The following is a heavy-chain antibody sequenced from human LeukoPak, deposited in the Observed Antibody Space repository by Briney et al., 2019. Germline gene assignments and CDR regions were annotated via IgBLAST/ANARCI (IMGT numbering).Heavy chain of an antibody. CDR2: IYPGDSDT. CDR1: GYRFTSYW. CDR3: ARRDSSSKHFDY. J-gene: IGHJ4*02. Sequence: GESLQISCKGSGYRFTSYWIGWVRQLPGKGLEWMGIIYPGDSDTRYSPSFQGQVTISADKSISTAYLQWSSLKASDTAMYYCARRDSSSKHFDYWGQGTLVTVSS. V-gene: IGHV5-51*01. D-gene: IGHD6-13*01.